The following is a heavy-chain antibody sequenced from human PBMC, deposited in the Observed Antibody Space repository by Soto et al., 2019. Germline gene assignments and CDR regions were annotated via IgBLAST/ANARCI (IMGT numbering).Heavy chain of an antibody. Sequence: GGSLRLSCAASGFTFSSYSMNWVRQAPGKGLEWVSSISSSSSYIYYADSVKGRFTISRDNAKNSLYLQINSLRAEDTAVYYCARSIAAHAFDIWGQGTMVTVSS. D-gene: IGHD6-6*01. J-gene: IGHJ3*02. CDR1: GFTFSSYS. CDR2: ISSSSSYI. V-gene: IGHV3-21*01. CDR3: ARSIAAHAFDI.